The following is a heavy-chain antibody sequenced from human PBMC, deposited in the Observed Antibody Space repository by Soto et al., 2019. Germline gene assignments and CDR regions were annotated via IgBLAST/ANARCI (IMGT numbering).Heavy chain of an antibody. CDR3: ATYVGGSDSALDY. Sequence: HPGGSLRLSCAASGFTFSSYAMSWVRQAPGKGLEWVSAISGSGGSTYYADSVKGRFTISRDNSKNTLYLQMNSLRAEDLAVYYCATYVGGSDSALDYWGQGTLVTVSS. J-gene: IGHJ4*02. D-gene: IGHD2-15*01. CDR2: ISGSGGST. CDR1: GFTFSSYA. V-gene: IGHV3-23*01.